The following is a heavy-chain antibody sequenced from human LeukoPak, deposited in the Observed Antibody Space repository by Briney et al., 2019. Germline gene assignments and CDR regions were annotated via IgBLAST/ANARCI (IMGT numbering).Heavy chain of an antibody. CDR2: IYHSGST. Sequence: SETLSLTCAVSGGSISSSNWWSWVRQPPGKGLEWIGEIYHSGSTNYNPSLKSRVTISVDKSKNQFPLKLSSVTAADTAVYYCARSHSADYDYVWGSYRPTAGSAEYFQHWGQGALVTVSS. D-gene: IGHD3-16*02. J-gene: IGHJ1*01. CDR1: GGSISSSNW. V-gene: IGHV4-4*02. CDR3: ARSHSADYDYVWGSYRPTAGSAEYFQH.